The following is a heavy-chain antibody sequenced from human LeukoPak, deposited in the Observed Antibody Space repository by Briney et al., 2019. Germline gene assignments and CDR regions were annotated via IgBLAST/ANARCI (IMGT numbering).Heavy chain of an antibody. CDR2: IRYDGSNK. CDR3: AKGPYDSSGYYYERVDY. V-gene: IGHV3-30*02. D-gene: IGHD3-22*01. J-gene: IGHJ4*02. CDR1: GFTFSSYG. Sequence: PGGSLRLSCAASGFTFSSYGMHWVRQAPGKGLEWVAFIRYDGSNKYYADSVKGRFTISRDNSKNTLYLQMNSLRAEDTAVYYCAKGPYDSSGYYYERVDYWGQGTLVTVSS.